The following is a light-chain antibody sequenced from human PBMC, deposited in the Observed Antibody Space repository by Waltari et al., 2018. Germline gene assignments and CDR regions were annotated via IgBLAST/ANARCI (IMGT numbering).Light chain of an antibody. Sequence: DIQMTQSPSSLSASVGDRVTITCRATQSISTYLNWYLQKPGKAPKLLIYAASSFESGAPSRFSGSGSGTDFTLTITSLQPEDFATYYCQQSYSTPFTFGPGTKVDIK. CDR3: QQSYSTPFT. V-gene: IGKV1-39*01. CDR2: AAS. CDR1: QSISTY. J-gene: IGKJ3*01.